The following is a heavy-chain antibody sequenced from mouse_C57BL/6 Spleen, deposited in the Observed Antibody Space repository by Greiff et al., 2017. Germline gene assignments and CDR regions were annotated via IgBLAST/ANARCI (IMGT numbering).Heavy chain of an antibody. CDR1: GFTFSDYG. CDR3: ENYYGSSYWYFDV. Sequence: EVKLVESGGGLVKPGGSLKLSCAASGFTFSDYGMHWVRQAPEKGLEWVAYISSGSSTIYYADTVKGRFTISRDNAKNTLFLQMTSLRSEDTAMYYCENYYGSSYWYFDVWGTGTTVTVSS. V-gene: IGHV5-17*01. CDR2: ISSGSSTI. D-gene: IGHD1-1*01. J-gene: IGHJ1*03.